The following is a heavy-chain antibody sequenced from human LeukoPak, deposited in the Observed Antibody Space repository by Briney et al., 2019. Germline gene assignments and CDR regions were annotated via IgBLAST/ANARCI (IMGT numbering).Heavy chain of an antibody. J-gene: IGHJ6*02. CDR2: IIPIFGTA. V-gene: IGHV1-69*13. Sequence: SVKVSCKASGGTFSSYAISWVRQAPGQGLEWMGGIIPIFGTANYAQKFQGRVTITADESTSTAYMELSSLRAEDTAVYYCARDLSVALYYYGMDVWGQGTTVTVSS. CDR3: ARDLSVALYYYGMDV. D-gene: IGHD2-21*01. CDR1: GGTFSSYA.